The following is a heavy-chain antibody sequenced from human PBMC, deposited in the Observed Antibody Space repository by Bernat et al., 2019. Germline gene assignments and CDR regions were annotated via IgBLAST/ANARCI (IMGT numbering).Heavy chain of an antibody. V-gene: IGHV3-20*01. D-gene: IGHD6-19*01. J-gene: IGHJ4*02. CDR2: INWNGGST. CDR3: ARARGSGIAVAGEE. Sequence: EVQLVESGGGVVWPGGSLRLSCAASGFTFDDYGMSWVRQAPGKGLEWVSGINWNGGSTGYADSVKGRFTISRDNAKNSLYLQMNSLRAEDTALYHCARARGSGIAVAGEEWGQGTLVTVSS. CDR1: GFTFDDYG.